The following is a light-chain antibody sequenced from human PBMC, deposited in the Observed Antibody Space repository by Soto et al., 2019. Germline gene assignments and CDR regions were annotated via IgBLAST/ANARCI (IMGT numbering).Light chain of an antibody. CDR3: QQRSNWPWT. V-gene: IGKV3-11*01. J-gene: IGKJ1*01. CDR1: QSLSSS. CDR2: DAS. Sequence: EIVLTQSPATLSLSPGERATLSCRASQSLSSSLAWYQQKPGRAPRLLIYDASNRATGIPARFSGSGSGTDFTLTISSLEPEDFAVYYCQQRSNWPWTFGQGTKVEIK.